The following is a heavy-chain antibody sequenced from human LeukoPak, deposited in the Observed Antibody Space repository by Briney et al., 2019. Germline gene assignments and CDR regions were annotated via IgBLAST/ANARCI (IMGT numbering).Heavy chain of an antibody. CDR2: IGTAGDT. CDR3: ARGIKDSSGWCFDY. D-gene: IGHD6-19*01. J-gene: IGHJ4*02. Sequence: GGSLRLSCAASGFTFSSYDMHWVRQATGKGLEWVSAIGTAGDTYYPGSVKGRFTISRENAKNSLYLQMNSLRAGDTAVYYCARGIKDSSGWCFDYWGQGTLVTVSS. CDR1: GFTFSSYD. V-gene: IGHV3-13*01.